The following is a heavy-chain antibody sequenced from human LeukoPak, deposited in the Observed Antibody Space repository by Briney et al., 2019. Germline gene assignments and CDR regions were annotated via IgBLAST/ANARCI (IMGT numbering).Heavy chain of an antibody. D-gene: IGHD6-19*01. V-gene: IGHV4-38-2*02. CDR2: IYHSGGT. J-gene: IGHJ4*02. CDR1: GYSIRSGYY. CDR3: ARGGVYSSGWFFDY. Sequence: SETLSLTCTVSGYSIRSGYYWGWIRQPPGKGLEWIGSIYHSGGTYYNPSLKSRVTISVDTSKNQFSLKLSSVTAADTAVYYCARGGVYSSGWFFDYWGQGTLVTVSS.